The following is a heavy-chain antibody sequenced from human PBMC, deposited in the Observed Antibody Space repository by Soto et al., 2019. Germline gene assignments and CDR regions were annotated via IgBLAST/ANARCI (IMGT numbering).Heavy chain of an antibody. J-gene: IGHJ6*03. Sequence: QDQLVQSGVEVKKPGASVKVSCKASGYSFTNYGITWVRQAPGQGFEWMGWISAYNGNTHYAQKFQGRVTMTTDASTSTAYLELRSLRSDDTAVYYCARDRGVAPPVAGNTHYYYYMDVCGKGTTVSVSS. CDR3: ARDRGVAPPVAGNTHYYYYMDV. V-gene: IGHV1-18*01. D-gene: IGHD6-19*01. CDR2: ISAYNGNT. CDR1: GYSFTNYG.